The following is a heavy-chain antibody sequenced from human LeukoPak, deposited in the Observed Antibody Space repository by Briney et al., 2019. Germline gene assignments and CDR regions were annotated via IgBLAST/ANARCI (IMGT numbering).Heavy chain of an antibody. CDR1: GFTFSSYW. V-gene: IGHV3-74*01. D-gene: IGHD4-17*01. CDR3: ARDYGDYRLGY. Sequence: GGSLRLSCAASGFTFSSYWMHWVRQAPGKGLVWVSRINSDGSSTSYADSVKGRSTISGDNAKNTLYLQMNSLRAEDTAVYYCARDYGDYRLGYWGQGTLVTVSS. J-gene: IGHJ4*02. CDR2: INSDGSST.